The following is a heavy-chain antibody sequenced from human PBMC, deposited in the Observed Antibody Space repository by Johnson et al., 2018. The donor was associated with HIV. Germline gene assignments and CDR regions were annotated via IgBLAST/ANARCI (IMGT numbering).Heavy chain of an antibody. CDR1: RFTFSSYA. D-gene: IGHD1-14*01. CDR3: AKIRTSGTGDAFDI. V-gene: IGHV3-30*18. CDR2: IWYDGSNK. J-gene: IGHJ3*02. Sequence: VQLVESGGGVVQPGRSLRLSCAASRFTFSSYAMHWVRQAPGKGLEWVAVIWYDGSNKYYADSVKGRFTISRDNSKNTLYLQMDSLRAEDTAVYYCAKIRTSGTGDAFDIWGQGTMVTVSS.